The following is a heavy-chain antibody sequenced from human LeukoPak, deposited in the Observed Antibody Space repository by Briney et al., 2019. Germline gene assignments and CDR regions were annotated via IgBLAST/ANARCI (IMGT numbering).Heavy chain of an antibody. V-gene: IGHV4-4*09. Sequence: SETLSLTCTVSGGSISRYYWSWIRQPPGKGLEWIGYIYTSGSTNYNPSLKSRVTISVDTSKNQFSLKLSSVTAADTAVYYCARIAAAGTVFFDYWGQGTLVTVSS. D-gene: IGHD6-13*01. CDR1: GGSISRYY. CDR3: ARIAAAGTVFFDY. J-gene: IGHJ4*02. CDR2: IYTSGST.